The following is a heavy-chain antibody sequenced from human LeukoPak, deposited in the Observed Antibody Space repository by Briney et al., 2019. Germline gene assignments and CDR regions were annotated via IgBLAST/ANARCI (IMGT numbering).Heavy chain of an antibody. CDR1: TYTFTGYY. Sequence: ASVKVSCKASTYTFTGYYINWVRQAPGQGLEWMGWMNPNSGGTSFAQKFPGRVTMTTDTSISTAYMELSRLTSHDTAVYYCARRHIDCSTTTCYVDYWGQGTLVTVSS. V-gene: IGHV1-2*02. J-gene: IGHJ4*02. D-gene: IGHD2-2*01. CDR2: MNPNSGGT. CDR3: ARRHIDCSTTTCYVDY.